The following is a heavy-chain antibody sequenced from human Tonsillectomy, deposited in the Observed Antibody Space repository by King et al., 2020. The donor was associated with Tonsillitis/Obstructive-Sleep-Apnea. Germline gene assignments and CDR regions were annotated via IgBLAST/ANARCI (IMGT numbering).Heavy chain of an antibody. CDR1: GGSISSGGYY. J-gene: IGHJ4*02. Sequence: QLQESCPGLVKPSQTLSLTCTVSGGSISSGGYYWSWIRQHPGKGLEWIGYIYYSGSTYYNPSLKSRVTISVDTSKNQFSLKLGSVTAADTAGYYFAAERGGIGLGSTSFDYWGQGTLVTVSS. V-gene: IGHV4-31*03. CDR3: AAERGGIGLGSTSFDY. D-gene: IGHD2-2*01. CDR2: IYYSGST.